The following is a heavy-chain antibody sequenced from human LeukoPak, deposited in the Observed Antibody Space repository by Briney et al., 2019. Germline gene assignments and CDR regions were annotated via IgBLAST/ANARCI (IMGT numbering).Heavy chain of an antibody. Sequence: GGSLRLSCAASGSTVSSNYMSWVRQAPGKGLEWVSVIYSGGSTYYAASVKGRFTISRDNSKNTLYLQMNSLRAEDTAVYYCAIYSPQYYGDYVLGWFDPWGQGTLVTVSS. D-gene: IGHD4-17*01. V-gene: IGHV3-53*01. CDR2: IYSGGST. J-gene: IGHJ5*02. CDR3: AIYSPQYYGDYVLGWFDP. CDR1: GSTVSSNY.